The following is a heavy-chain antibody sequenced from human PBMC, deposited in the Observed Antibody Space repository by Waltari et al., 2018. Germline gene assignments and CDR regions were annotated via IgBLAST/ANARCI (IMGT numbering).Heavy chain of an antibody. CDR1: GYTFTDYY. J-gene: IGHJ2*01. CDR2: VDPEDGET. CDR3: ATGVSTGDDRSWYFDL. Sequence: EVQLVQSGAEVKKPGATVNISCKASGYTFTDYYMHWVQQAPGKGLEWMGRVDPEDGETIYAEKYQGIVTITADTSTDTAYMELSSLRSEDTAVYYCATGVSTGDDRSWYFDLWGRGTLVTVSS. D-gene: IGHD7-27*01. V-gene: IGHV1-69-2*01.